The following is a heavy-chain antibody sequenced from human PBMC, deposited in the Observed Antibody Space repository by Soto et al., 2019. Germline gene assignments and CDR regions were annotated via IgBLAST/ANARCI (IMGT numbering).Heavy chain of an antibody. CDR1: GGTFNRYA. J-gene: IGHJ6*02. CDR2: IIPIFGIG. V-gene: IGHV1-69*13. CDR3: ARWTRYCSSTSCYFPSYGMDV. D-gene: IGHD2-2*01. Sequence: SVKVSCKASGGTFNRYAISWVRQAPGQGLEWMGGIIPIFGIGNDAQRFQGRVTITADESTSTAYMELSSLRSEDTAVYYCARWTRYCSSTSCYFPSYGMDVWGQGTTVTVSS.